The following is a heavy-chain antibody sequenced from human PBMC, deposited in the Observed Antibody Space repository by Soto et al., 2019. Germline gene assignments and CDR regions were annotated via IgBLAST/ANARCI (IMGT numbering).Heavy chain of an antibody. CDR3: AKYQGDDSSCQDY. J-gene: IGHJ4*02. V-gene: IGHV3-9*01. CDR2: ISWHSGSI. D-gene: IGHD3-22*01. CDR1: GFTFDDYA. Sequence: EVQLVESGGGLVQPGRSLRLSCAAAGFTFDDYAMHLVRQAPGKGLEWVSGISWHSGSIGYADSVKGRFTISRDNANNSLYLQMNRLSAEDTALYYCAKYQGDDSSCQDYWGQGTLITVSS.